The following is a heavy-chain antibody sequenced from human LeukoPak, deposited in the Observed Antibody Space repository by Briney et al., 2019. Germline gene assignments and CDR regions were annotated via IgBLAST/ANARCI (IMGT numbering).Heavy chain of an antibody. V-gene: IGHV1-46*01. Sequence: ASVKVSCKASGYTFTSYYMHWVRQAPGQGLEWMGVINPSDGSTSYAQKFQDRVIMTRDMSTSAVYMELSSLRSEDTAMYYCTRALPHRRLMDTTMEQHWFDPWGQGTLVTVSS. CDR3: TRALPHRRLMDTTMEQHWFDP. CDR1: GYTFTSYY. CDR2: INPSDGST. J-gene: IGHJ5*02. D-gene: IGHD5-18*01.